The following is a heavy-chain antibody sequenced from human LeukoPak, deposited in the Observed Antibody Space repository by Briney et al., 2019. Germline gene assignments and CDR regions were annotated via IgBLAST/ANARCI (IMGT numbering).Heavy chain of an antibody. CDR1: GGSISSGGYY. V-gene: IGHV4-31*03. CDR3: ARVEFGEMGMDV. CDR2: IYYSGST. J-gene: IGHJ6*02. D-gene: IGHD3-10*01. Sequence: PSETLSLTCTVSGGSISSGGYYWSWIRQHPGKGLEWIGYIYYSGSTYYNPSLKSRVTISVDRSKNQFFLKLSSVTAADTAVYYCARVEFGEMGMDVWGQGTTVTVSS.